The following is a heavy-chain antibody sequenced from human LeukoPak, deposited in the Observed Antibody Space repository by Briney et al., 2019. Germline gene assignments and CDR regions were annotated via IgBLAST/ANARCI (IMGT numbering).Heavy chain of an antibody. J-gene: IGHJ4*02. CDR1: GFTFSSYE. V-gene: IGHV3-48*03. CDR3: ARESGCSGGSSYTSSFDH. Sequence: PGGSLRLSCAASGFTFSSYEMNWVRQAPGKGLEWVSYISSSGTTIYYADSVKCRFTISRDNAKNSLFLQMNLLRAEDTAVYYCARESGCSGGSSYTSSFDHWGQGTLVTVSS. CDR2: ISSSGTTI. D-gene: IGHD2-15*01.